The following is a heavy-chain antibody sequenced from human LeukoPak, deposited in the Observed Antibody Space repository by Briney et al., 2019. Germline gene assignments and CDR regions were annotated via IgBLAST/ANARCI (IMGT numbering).Heavy chain of an antibody. CDR1: GFNFHRYT. CDR3: AKELDTMFFDY. D-gene: IGHD3-10*02. J-gene: IGHJ4*02. Sequence: GGSLRLSCATSGFNFHRYTIHWVRQAPGKGLEWVSLAGWAGGTTYYSDSVRGRFTIPRDSGRNSVYLQMNSLTTDDTAFYFCAKELDTMFFDYWGQGALVTVSS. CDR2: AGWAGGTT. V-gene: IGHV3-43*01.